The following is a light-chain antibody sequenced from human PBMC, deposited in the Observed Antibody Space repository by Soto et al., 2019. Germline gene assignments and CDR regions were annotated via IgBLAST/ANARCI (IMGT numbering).Light chain of an antibody. CDR3: QQFHSSPLT. J-gene: IGKJ4*01. CDR1: QSVSSTY. V-gene: IGKV3-20*01. Sequence: EIVLTQSPGTLSLSPGERATLSCRASQSVSSTYLAWYPQKVGQAPRLLFYGASNRATGVPDSFSGSGSGTDFNLTISRLAPEDFAVYYCQQFHSSPLTFGGGTKVEIK. CDR2: GAS.